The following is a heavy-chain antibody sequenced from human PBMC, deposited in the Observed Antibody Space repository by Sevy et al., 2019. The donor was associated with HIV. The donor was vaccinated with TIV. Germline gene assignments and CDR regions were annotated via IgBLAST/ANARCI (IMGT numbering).Heavy chain of an antibody. CDR2: IIPIFGTA. J-gene: IGHJ6*03. CDR3: ARDRRLEVTPPYYYYFDV. Sequence: ASVKVSCKASGGTFSSYAISWVRQAPGQGLEWMGRIIPIFGTAKYAQKFQGRVTITADESTSTAYMELSSLRSEDTAVYYCARDRRLEVTPPYYYYFDVWGKGTMVTVSS. CDR1: GGTFSSYA. D-gene: IGHD3-3*01. V-gene: IGHV1-69*13.